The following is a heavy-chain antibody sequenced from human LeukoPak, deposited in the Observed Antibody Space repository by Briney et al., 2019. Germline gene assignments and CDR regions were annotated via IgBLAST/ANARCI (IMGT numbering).Heavy chain of an antibody. CDR1: GYTFTSYD. V-gene: IGHV1-8*01. D-gene: IGHD3-3*01. Sequence: ASVKVSCTASGYTFTSYDINWVRQATGQGLEWMGWMNPNSGNTGYAQKFQGRVTMTRNTPISTAYMELSSLRSEDTAVYYCARDTGTIFGVVRNWFDPWGQGTLVTVSS. CDR3: ARDTGTIFGVVRNWFDP. CDR2: MNPNSGNT. J-gene: IGHJ5*02.